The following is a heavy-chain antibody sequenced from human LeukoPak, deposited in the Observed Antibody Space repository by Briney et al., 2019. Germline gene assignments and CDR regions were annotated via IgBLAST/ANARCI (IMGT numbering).Heavy chain of an antibody. CDR3: AKEGNYYDNSGHYVPYGAFDI. Sequence: GGSLRLSCAASGFTFSSYGMHWVRQAPGKGLEWLAAISHDGSDTHYADSVKGRFTISRDNSKDTVYLQMNSLREDDTAVYHCAKEGNYYDNSGHYVPYGAFDIWGQGTPVAVS. D-gene: IGHD3-22*01. J-gene: IGHJ3*02. V-gene: IGHV3-30*18. CDR2: ISHDGSDT. CDR1: GFTFSSYG.